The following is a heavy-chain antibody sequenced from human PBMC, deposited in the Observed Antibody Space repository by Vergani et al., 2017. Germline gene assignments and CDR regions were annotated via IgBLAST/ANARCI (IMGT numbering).Heavy chain of an antibody. CDR1: GVAFSDYA. CDR3: TREQDVGYSSKYYYYYGMDF. D-gene: IGHD5-18*01. CDR2: IRIKGYGGTT. J-gene: IGHJ6*02. Sequence: EVQLVESGGGLVQPGRSLRLSCTDSGVAFSDYAMSWVRQAPGKGLEWGGFIRIKGYGGTTEYAASVKGRFTISRDDSKSIAYLQMNSLKTEDTAVYYCTREQDVGYSSKYYYYYGMDFWGQGTTVTVSS. V-gene: IGHV3-49*04.